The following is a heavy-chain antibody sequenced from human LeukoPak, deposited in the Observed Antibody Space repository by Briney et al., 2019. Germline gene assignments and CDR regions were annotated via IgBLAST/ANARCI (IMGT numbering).Heavy chain of an antibody. CDR3: ARAPGYCTNGVCYDFDY. CDR2: ISSSSSYI. D-gene: IGHD2-8*01. CDR1: GFTFSSNS. Sequence: GGSLRLSCAASGFTFSSNSMNWVRQAPGKGLEWVSSISSSSSYIYYADSVKGRFTISRDNAKNSLYLQMNSLRAEDTAVYYCARAPGYCTNGVCYDFDYWGQGTLVTVSS. V-gene: IGHV3-21*01. J-gene: IGHJ4*02.